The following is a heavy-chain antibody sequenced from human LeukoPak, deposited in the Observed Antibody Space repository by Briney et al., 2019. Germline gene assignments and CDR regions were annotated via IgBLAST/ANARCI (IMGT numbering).Heavy chain of an antibody. CDR3: ARRSPTADAFDI. Sequence: ASVKVSCKASGYTFTTYVLNWVRQAPGQGFEWMGFINTYTRNPTHAQGFTGRFVFSLDMSVSTAYLQINSLTPADTAVYFCARRSPTADAFDIWGQGTLVTVSS. V-gene: IGHV7-4-1*02. J-gene: IGHJ3*02. CDR1: GYTFTTYV. CDR2: INTYTRNP. D-gene: IGHD5-18*01.